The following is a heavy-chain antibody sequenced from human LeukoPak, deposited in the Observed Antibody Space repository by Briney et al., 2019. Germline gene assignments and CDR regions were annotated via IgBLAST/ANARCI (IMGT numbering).Heavy chain of an antibody. D-gene: IGHD3-22*01. J-gene: IGHJ3*02. CDR2: IIPIFGTA. CDR1: GGTFSSYA. V-gene: IGHV1-69*05. Sequence: GASVKVSCKASGGTFSSYAISWVRQAPGQGLEWMGRIIPIFGTANYAQKFQGRVTITTDESTSTAYMELSSLRSEDTAVYYCARVQYDSDAFDIWGQGTMVTVSS. CDR3: ARVQYDSDAFDI.